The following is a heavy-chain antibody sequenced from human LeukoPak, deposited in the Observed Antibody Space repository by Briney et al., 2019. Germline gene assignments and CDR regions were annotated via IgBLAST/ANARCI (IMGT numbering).Heavy chain of an antibody. CDR2: IIPIFGTA. CDR1: GGTFSSYA. Sequence: SVKVSCKASGGTFSSYAISWVRQAPGQGLEWMGRIIPIFGTANYAQKFQGRVTITTDESTSTAYMELSSLRSEDTAVYYCARDIQALEGDYLFDYWGQGTLVTVSS. V-gene: IGHV1-69*05. D-gene: IGHD4-17*01. J-gene: IGHJ4*02. CDR3: ARDIQALEGDYLFDY.